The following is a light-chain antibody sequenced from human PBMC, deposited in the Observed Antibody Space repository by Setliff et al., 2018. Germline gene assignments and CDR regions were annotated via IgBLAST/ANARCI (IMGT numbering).Light chain of an antibody. CDR1: SSDIGGYNY. J-gene: IGLJ2*01. V-gene: IGLV2-14*03. Sequence: QSVLTQPAPVSGSPGQSITISCTGPSSDIGGYNYVSWYQQYPGKAPQLIIYGVSKRLSGVSDRFSGSKSGNTASLTISGLQVEDEADYYCSSYTSKTTHALFGGGTKVTVL. CDR3: SSYTSKTTHAL. CDR2: GVS.